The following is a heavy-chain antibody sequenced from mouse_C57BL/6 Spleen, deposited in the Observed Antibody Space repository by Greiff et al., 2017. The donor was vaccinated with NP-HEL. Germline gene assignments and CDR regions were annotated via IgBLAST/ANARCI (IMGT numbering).Heavy chain of an antibody. J-gene: IGHJ4*01. V-gene: IGHV1-59*01. CDR2: IDPSDSYT. Sequence: QVQLQQPGAELVRPGTSVKLSCKASGYTFTSYWMHWVKQRPGQGLEWIGVIDPSDSYTNYNQKFKGKATLTVDTSSSTAYMQLSSLTSEDSAVYYCARRDYGCNYAMDYWGQGTSVTVSS. CDR1: GYTFTSYW. D-gene: IGHD1-1*01. CDR3: ARRDYGCNYAMDY.